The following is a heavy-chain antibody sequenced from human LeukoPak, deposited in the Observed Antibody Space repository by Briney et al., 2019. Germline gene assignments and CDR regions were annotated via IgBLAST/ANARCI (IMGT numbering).Heavy chain of an antibody. CDR3: ARGVAVAPFDY. J-gene: IGHJ4*02. CDR1: GFTFKSYA. Sequence: PGGSLRLSCAASGFTFKSYAMNWVRQAPGKGLEWVSGITNGGTAHYGDSVKGRFTISRDNSKSTLYLQMNTLSAEDTAVYYCARGVAVAPFDYWGQGTLVTVSS. CDR2: ITNGGTA. D-gene: IGHD6-19*01. V-gene: IGHV3-23*01.